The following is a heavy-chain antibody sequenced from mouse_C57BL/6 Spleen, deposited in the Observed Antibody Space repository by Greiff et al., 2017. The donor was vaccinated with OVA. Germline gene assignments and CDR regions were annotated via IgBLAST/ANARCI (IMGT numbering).Heavy chain of an antibody. CDR2: IYPGSGST. V-gene: IGHV1-55*01. J-gene: IGHJ2*01. D-gene: IGHD2-4*01. CDR3: SRLCGSYYDYDGYFDY. CDR1: GYTFTSYW. Sequence: VQLQQPGAELVKPGASVKMSCKASGYTFTSYWITWVKQRPGQGLEWIGDIYPGSGSTNYNEKFKSKATLTVDTSSSTAYMQLSSLTSEDSAVYYCSRLCGSYYDYDGYFDYWGQGTTLTVSS.